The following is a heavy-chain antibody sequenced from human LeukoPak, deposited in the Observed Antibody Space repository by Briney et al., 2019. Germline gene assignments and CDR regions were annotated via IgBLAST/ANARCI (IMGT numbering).Heavy chain of an antibody. CDR2: IYSDGSRT. CDR1: GFTFSSFA. J-gene: IGHJ4*02. V-gene: IGHV3-64D*06. CDR3: VKSPGSGWPV. Sequence: GGSLRLSCAASGFTFSSFAMHWVRQAPGKGLEYLSAIYSDGSRTYNADSVKGGFTISRDNSKNTLYFEMSSLRVEDTAVYYCVKSPGSGWPVWGQGTLLTVSS. D-gene: IGHD6-19*01.